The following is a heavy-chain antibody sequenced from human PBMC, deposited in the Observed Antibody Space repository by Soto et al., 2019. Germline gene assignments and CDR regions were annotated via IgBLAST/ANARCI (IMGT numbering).Heavy chain of an antibody. CDR1: GGSISSGGYY. Sequence: SETLSLTCTVSGGSISSGGYYWSWIRQHPGKGLEWIGYIYYSGSTYYNPSLKSRVTISVDTSKNQFSLKLSSVTAADTAVYYCARGHTTLLWFGELLWDWFDPWGQGTLVTVSS. J-gene: IGHJ5*02. CDR2: IYYSGST. V-gene: IGHV4-31*03. CDR3: ARGHTTLLWFGELLWDWFDP. D-gene: IGHD3-10*01.